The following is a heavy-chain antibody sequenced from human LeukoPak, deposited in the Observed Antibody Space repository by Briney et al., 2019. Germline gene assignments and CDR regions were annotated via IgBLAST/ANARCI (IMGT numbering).Heavy chain of an antibody. J-gene: IGHJ4*02. D-gene: IGHD5-18*01. CDR2: IYYSGCT. CDR1: GGSFSSGSYY. V-gene: IGHV4-61*01. CDR3: ARGGGYSYGPVVFNY. Sequence: SQTLSLTCTVSGGSFSSGSYYWSWIRQPPGKGLEWIGYIYYSGCTNYNPSLKSRVTISVDTSKNQFSLKLSSVTAADTAVYYCARGGGYSYGPVVFNYWGQGTLVTVSS.